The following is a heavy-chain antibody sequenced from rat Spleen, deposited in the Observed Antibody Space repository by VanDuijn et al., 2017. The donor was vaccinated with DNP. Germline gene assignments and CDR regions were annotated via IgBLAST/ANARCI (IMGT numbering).Heavy chain of an antibody. Sequence: QVQLQQSGAELAKPGSSVKISCRASDFTFTSYFVGWIKQTTGQGLEYIGYINTGSGGTHYNEKFKGKATLTVDKSSSTAFMQLSSLTPDDSAVYYCARTIRVYYGLLPFAYWGQGSLVTVSS. CDR1: DFTFTSYF. V-gene: IGHV1-43*01. D-gene: IGHD1-6*01. CDR3: ARTIRVYYGLLPFAY. J-gene: IGHJ3*01. CDR2: INTGSGGT.